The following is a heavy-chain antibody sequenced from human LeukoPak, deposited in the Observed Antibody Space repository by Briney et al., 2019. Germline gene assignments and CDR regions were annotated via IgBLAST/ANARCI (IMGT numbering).Heavy chain of an antibody. J-gene: IGHJ4*02. CDR3: ASYSGSGSYYLDY. Sequence: ETLSLTCAVYGGSFSGYYWSWIRQPPGKGLEWIGEINHSGSTNYNPSLKSRVTISVDTSKNQFSLKLSSVTAADMAVYYCASYSGSGSYYLDYWGQGTLVTVSS. V-gene: IGHV4-34*01. D-gene: IGHD3-10*01. CDR2: INHSGST. CDR1: GGSFSGYY.